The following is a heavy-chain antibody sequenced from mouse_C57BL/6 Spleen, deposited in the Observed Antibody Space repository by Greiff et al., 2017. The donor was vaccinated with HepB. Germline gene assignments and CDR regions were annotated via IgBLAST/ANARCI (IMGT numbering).Heavy chain of an antibody. CDR1: GYAFSSSW. CDR2: IYPGDGDT. CDR3: AYGDLFAY. J-gene: IGHJ3*01. D-gene: IGHD2-13*01. Sequence: VKLQESGPELVKPGASVKISCKASGYAFSSSWMNWVKQRPGKGLEWIGRIYPGDGDTNYNGKFKGKATLTADKSSSTAYMQLSSLTSEDSAVYFCAYGDLFAYWGQGTLVTVSA. V-gene: IGHV1-82*01.